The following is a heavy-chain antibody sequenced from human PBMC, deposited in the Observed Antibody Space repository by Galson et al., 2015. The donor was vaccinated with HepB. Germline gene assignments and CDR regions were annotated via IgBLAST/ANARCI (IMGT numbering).Heavy chain of an antibody. CDR3: AKDRGMTTVTESDY. CDR2: ISSSSSYI. CDR1: GFTFSSYS. D-gene: IGHD4-17*01. V-gene: IGHV3-21*04. Sequence: SLRLSCAASGFTFSSYSMNWVRQAPGKGLEWVSSISSSSSYIYYADSVKGRFTISRDNSKNTLYLQMNSLRAEDTAVYYCAKDRGMTTVTESDYWGQGTLVTVSS. J-gene: IGHJ4*02.